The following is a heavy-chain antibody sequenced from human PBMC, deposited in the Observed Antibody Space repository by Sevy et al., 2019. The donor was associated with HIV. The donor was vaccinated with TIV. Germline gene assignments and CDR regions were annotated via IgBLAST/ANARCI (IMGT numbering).Heavy chain of an antibody. CDR2: IIPIFGTA. J-gene: IGHJ6*02. Sequence: ASVKVSCKASGGTFSSYAISWVRQAPGQGLEWMGGIIPIFGTANYAQKFQGRVTITADESTSTAYMELSSLRSEDTAMYYCARRGGSIAARFYYYYGMDVWGQGTTVTVSS. D-gene: IGHD6-6*01. CDR1: GGTFSSYA. CDR3: ARRGGSIAARFYYYYGMDV. V-gene: IGHV1-69*13.